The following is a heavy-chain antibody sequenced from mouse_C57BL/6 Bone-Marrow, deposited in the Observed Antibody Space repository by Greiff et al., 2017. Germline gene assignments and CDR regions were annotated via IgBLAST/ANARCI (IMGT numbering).Heavy chain of an antibody. CDR1: GYTFTSYW. D-gene: IGHD3-3*01. CDR2: IYPGSGST. V-gene: IGHV1-55*01. J-gene: IGHJ2*01. Sequence: QVHVKQPGAELVKPGASVKMSCKASGYTFTSYWLTWVKQRPGQGLEWMGDIYPGSGSTNYNEKFKSKAKLTVDTSSSTAYMQLSSLTSEDSAVYYCARRDKSDYGDYWGQGTTLTVSS. CDR3: ARRDKSDYGDY.